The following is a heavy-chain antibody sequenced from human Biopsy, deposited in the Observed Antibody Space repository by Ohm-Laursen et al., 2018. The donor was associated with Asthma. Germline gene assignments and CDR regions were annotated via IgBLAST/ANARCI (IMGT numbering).Heavy chain of an antibody. D-gene: IGHD2-2*01. CDR3: ARGPEYVRSSGALDY. CDR2: IIPIFGPT. J-gene: IGHJ4*02. CDR1: GGTFSSNS. Sequence: SVKVSCKASGGTFSSNSINWVRQAPGQGLEWMGRIIPIFGPTNYAQKFQGRVTISADDSTSTAYMVLSSLSSEDTALYYCARGPEYVRSSGALDYWGQGTLVTVSS. V-gene: IGHV1-69*13.